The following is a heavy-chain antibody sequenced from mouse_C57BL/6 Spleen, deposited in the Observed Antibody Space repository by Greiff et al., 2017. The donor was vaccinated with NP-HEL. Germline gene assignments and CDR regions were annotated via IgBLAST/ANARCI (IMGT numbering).Heavy chain of an antibody. Sequence: QVQLQQSGPGLVQPSGFSLTSYGVHWVRQSPGKGLEWLGVIWSGGSTDYNAAFISRLSISKDNSKSQVFFKMNSLQADDTAIYYCARNGDGYYRYFDVWGTGTTVTVSS. J-gene: IGHJ1*03. CDR1: GFSLTSYG. CDR2: IWSGGST. CDR3: ARNGDGYYRYFDV. V-gene: IGHV2-2*01. D-gene: IGHD2-3*01.